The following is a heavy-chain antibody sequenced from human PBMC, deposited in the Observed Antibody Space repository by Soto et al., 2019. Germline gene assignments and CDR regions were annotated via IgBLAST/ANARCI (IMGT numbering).Heavy chain of an antibody. CDR3: ARVSGWYFIDY. CDR2: ISAYNGNT. J-gene: IGHJ4*02. CDR1: GYTFTSYG. D-gene: IGHD6-19*01. V-gene: IGHV1-18*01. Sequence: ASVKVSCKASGYTFTSYGISWVRQAPGQGLEWMGWISAYNGNTNYAQKLQGRVTITTDTSTSTAYMELSSLRSEDTAVYYCARVSGWYFIDYWGQGTLVTVAS.